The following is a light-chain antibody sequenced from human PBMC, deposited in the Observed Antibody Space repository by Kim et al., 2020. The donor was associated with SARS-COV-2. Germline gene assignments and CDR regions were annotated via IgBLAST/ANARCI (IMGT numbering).Light chain of an antibody. Sequence: GKTVNISCTRSSGRIASNYVQWYQQRPGSSPSIVIYEDDERPSGVPDRFSGSIDSSSNSASLTISGLKTEDEADYYCQSYDSSSRVFGGGTQLTVL. CDR3: QSYDSSSRV. CDR2: EDD. J-gene: IGLJ3*02. CDR1: SGRIASNY. V-gene: IGLV6-57*01.